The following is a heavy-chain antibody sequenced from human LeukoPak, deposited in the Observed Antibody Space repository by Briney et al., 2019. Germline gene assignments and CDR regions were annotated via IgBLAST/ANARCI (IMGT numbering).Heavy chain of an antibody. J-gene: IGHJ2*01. V-gene: IGHV4-34*01. D-gene: IGHD3-3*01. CDR3: ARHVLSGYLNYWYFDL. CDR2: INHSGST. CDR1: GGSFSGYY. Sequence: PSETLSLTCAVYGGSFSGYYWTWIRQPPGKGLEWIGEINHSGSTNCNPSLKSRVTISVDTSKNQFSLKMTSVTAADTAVYYCARHVLSGYLNYWYFDLWGRGTLVTVSS.